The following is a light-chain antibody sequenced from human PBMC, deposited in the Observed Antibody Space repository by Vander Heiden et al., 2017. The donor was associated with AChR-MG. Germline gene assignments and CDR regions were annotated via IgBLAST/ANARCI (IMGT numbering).Light chain of an antibody. CDR1: NIGSYS. V-gene: IGLV3-21*04. Sequence: SYVLTQPPSVSVAPGKTATLTCAGDNIGSYSVFWYQQKPGQAPVLVMSHNRDRPSGIPERFSGSNSGNTATLTITRVDAGDEADFYCQVWDVANSHRVFGGGTKLTVL. J-gene: IGLJ3*02. CDR3: QVWDVANSHRV. CDR2: HNR.